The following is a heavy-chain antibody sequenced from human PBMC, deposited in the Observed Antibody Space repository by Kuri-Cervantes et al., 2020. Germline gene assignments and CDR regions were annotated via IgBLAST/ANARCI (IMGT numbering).Heavy chain of an antibody. V-gene: IGHV1-18*04. D-gene: IGHD6-19*01. CDR2: ISAYNGNT. Sequence: ASVKVSCKASGYTFTGYYMHWVRQAPGQGLEWMGWISAYNGNTNYAQKLQGRVTMTTDTSTSTAYMELRSLRSDDTAVYYCARGGSGWYLDPWGQGTLVTVSS. CDR1: GYTFTGYY. J-gene: IGHJ5*02. CDR3: ARGGSGWYLDP.